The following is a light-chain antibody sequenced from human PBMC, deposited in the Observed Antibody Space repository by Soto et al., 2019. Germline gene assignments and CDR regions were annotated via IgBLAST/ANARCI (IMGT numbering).Light chain of an antibody. CDR2: DAS. V-gene: IGKV1-5*01. J-gene: IGKJ1*01. CDR1: QSISSS. Sequence: DIQMTQSPSTLSASVGDRVTITCRASQSISSSLAWYQQKPGEAPKLLIYDASRLESGVPSRFSGSGSGTDFTLTISSLQPDDFASYYCQQYNTYSETFGQGTKVEIK. CDR3: QQYNTYSET.